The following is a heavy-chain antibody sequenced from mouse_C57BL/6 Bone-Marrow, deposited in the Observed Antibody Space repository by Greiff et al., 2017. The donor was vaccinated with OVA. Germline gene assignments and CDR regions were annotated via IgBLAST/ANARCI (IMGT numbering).Heavy chain of an antibody. CDR2: IWSGGST. Sequence: VQVVESGPGLVQPSQSLSITCTVSGFSLTSYGVHWVRQSPGKGLEWLGVIWSGGSTDYNAAFISRLSISKDNSKSQVFFKMNSLQADDTAIYYCARKALTLKYYAMDYWGQGTSVTVSS. V-gene: IGHV2-2*01. CDR1: GFSLTSYG. D-gene: IGHD1-2*01. J-gene: IGHJ4*01. CDR3: ARKALTLKYYAMDY.